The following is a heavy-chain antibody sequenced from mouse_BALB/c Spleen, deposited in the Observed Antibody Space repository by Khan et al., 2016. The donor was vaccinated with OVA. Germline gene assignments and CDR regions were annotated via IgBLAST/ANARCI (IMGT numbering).Heavy chain of an antibody. CDR3: ARVYGGDFDY. CDR2: ISYSGNT. V-gene: IGHV3-2*02. Sequence: VQLKESGPGLVKPSQSLSLICTVTGYSITSDYAWNWIRQFPGNKLEWMGFISYSGNTKYNPSLKSRISITRDTSKNQFFLQLNSVTTEDTATYYCARVYGGDFDYWGRGTTLTVSS. D-gene: IGHD1-1*01. CDR1: GYSITSDYA. J-gene: IGHJ2*01.